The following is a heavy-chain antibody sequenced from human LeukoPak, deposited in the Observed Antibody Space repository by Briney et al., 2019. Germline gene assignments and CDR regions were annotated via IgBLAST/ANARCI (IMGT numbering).Heavy chain of an antibody. CDR3: ATVSTVSYSSGWKPFDY. CDR2: FDPEDGET. Sequence: ASVKVSCTVSGNTLTELSMHWVRQAPGKGLEWMGGFDPEDGETIYAQKFQGRVTMTEDTSTDTAYMDLSSLRSEDTAVYYCATVSTVSYSSGWKPFDYWGQGTLVTVSS. D-gene: IGHD6-19*01. V-gene: IGHV1-24*01. CDR1: GNTLTELS. J-gene: IGHJ4*02.